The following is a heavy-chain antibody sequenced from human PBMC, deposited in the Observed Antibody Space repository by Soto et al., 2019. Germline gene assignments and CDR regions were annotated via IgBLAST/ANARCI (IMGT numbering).Heavy chain of an antibody. CDR2: INQDGSEK. V-gene: IGHV3-7*01. CDR3: AASLDY. Sequence: GGSLRLSCAASGFTFSSYWMDWVRQAPGKGLEWVANINQDGSEKHYVDSVKGRFTISRDNAKNSLYLQMSRLTAEDSALYYCAASLDYWGQGTRVTVSS. CDR1: GFTFSSYW. J-gene: IGHJ4*02.